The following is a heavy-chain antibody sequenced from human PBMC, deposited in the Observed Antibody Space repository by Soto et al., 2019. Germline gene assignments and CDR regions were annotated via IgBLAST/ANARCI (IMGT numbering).Heavy chain of an antibody. Sequence: GGSLRLSCAASGFTFSSYAMSWVRQAPGKGLEWVSAISGSGGSTYYADSVKGRFTISRDNSKNTLYLQMNSLRAEDTAVYYCAKGDIAVADAVLSGFDPWGQGTLVTVSS. CDR2: ISGSGGST. CDR1: GFTFSSYA. D-gene: IGHD6-19*01. CDR3: AKGDIAVADAVLSGFDP. J-gene: IGHJ5*02. V-gene: IGHV3-23*01.